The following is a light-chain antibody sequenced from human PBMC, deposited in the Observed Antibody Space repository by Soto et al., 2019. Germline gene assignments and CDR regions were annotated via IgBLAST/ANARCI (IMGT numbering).Light chain of an antibody. CDR3: QQRHNSWT. CDR1: QSVSSY. V-gene: IGKV3-11*01. CDR2: DAY. J-gene: IGKJ1*01. Sequence: EIVMTQSPVTLSLSPGERATLSCRASQSVSSYLAWYQQKPGQAPSLLIYDAYNRAPGIPARFSGSGSGTEFTLTIRSLEPEDFALYYCQQRHNSWTFGQGTKVDIK.